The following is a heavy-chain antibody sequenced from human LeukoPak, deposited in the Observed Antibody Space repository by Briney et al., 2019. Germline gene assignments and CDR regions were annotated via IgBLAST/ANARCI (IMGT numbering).Heavy chain of an antibody. CDR1: GFTFSSYW. Sequence: GGFLRLSCAASGFTFSSYWMSWVRQAPGKGLEWVANIKLDGSEKYYVDSVKGRFTVSRDNAKNSMYLQLNSLRVEDTAVYYCARISSSRYYFDSWGQGTLVTVSS. V-gene: IGHV3-7*01. CDR3: ARISSSRYYFDS. J-gene: IGHJ4*02. D-gene: IGHD6-13*01. CDR2: IKLDGSEK.